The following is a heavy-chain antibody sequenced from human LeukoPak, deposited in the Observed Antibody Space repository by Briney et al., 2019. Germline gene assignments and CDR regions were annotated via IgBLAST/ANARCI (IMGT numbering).Heavy chain of an antibody. J-gene: IGHJ5*02. CDR1: GFSFSNYW. CDR3: ARDTRIAAAGSS. CDR2: INGDGSTT. Sequence: PGGSLRLSCAASGFSFSNYWMHWVRQAPGKGLVWVSRINGDGSTTRYADYVKGRFTISRDNAKNTLYLQMNSLRAEDTAVYYCARDTRIAAAGSSWGQGTLVTVSS. V-gene: IGHV3-74*01. D-gene: IGHD6-13*01.